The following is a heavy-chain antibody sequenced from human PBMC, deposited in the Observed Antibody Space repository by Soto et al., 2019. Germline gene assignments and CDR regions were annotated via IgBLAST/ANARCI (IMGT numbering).Heavy chain of an antibody. V-gene: IGHV5-51*01. D-gene: IGHD3-10*01. CDR1: GYTFVNYL. J-gene: IGHJ4*02. CDR3: ERRGSTNYFDS. Sequence: LGESQKLSCQCSGYTFVNYLIVWVRQVPEKGPEWRGIIHPGDSDIRYSPSFEGQVTISADESISTAYLQWSSLKVSDTAMYYCERRGSTNYFDSWGKGTRDTVPQ. CDR2: IHPGDSDI.